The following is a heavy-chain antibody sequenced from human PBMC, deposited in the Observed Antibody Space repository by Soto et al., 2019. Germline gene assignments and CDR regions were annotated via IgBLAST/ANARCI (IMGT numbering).Heavy chain of an antibody. J-gene: IGHJ4*02. CDR3: ARDHVDTPMTNFDY. CDR1: GYTFISYY. CDR2: INPSDAYT. D-gene: IGHD5-18*01. V-gene: IGHV1-46*01. Sequence: QVQLVQSGAEVKKPGASVKVSCRASGYTFISYYIHWVRQAPGQGLEWMGLINPSDAYTDYAQKFQGRVHLTRDTSTSIVYMELSSLRSEDTAIYYCARDHVDTPMTNFDYWGQGTLVTVSS.